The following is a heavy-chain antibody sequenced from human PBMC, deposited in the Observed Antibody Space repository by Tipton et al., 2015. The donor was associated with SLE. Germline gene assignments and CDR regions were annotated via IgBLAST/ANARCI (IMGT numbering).Heavy chain of an antibody. J-gene: IGHJ4*02. CDR1: GRSFSSYY. Sequence: LRLSCAVYGRSFSSYYWSWIRQPPGKGLEWIGYIYYTGSTYYNPSLKSRVAMSVDTSKNQFSLRLSSVTAADTAMYYCARDGIVALIHYFDLWAQGTLVTVSS. CDR3: ARDGIVALIHYFDL. V-gene: IGHV4-34*09. CDR2: IYYTGST. D-gene: IGHD6-13*01.